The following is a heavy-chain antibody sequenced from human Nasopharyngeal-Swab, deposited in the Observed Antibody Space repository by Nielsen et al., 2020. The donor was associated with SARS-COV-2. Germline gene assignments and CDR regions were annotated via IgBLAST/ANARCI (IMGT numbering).Heavy chain of an antibody. CDR3: AREYCSGGCCYGNYGMDV. CDR2: IIPILGIA. Sequence: SVKVSCKASGGTFSSYAISWVRQAPGQGLEWMGRIIPILGIANYAQKFQGRVTITADKSTSTAYMELSSLRSEDTAVYYCAREYCSGGCCYGNYGMDVWGQGTTVTVSS. D-gene: IGHD2-15*01. J-gene: IGHJ6*02. CDR1: GGTFSSYA. V-gene: IGHV1-69*04.